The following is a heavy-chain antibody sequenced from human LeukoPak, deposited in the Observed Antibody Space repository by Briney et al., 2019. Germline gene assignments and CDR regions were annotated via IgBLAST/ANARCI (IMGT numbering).Heavy chain of an antibody. CDR3: AREQSRPFEESTFYFDS. CDR1: GYTFTGHY. V-gene: IGHV1-2*02. J-gene: IGHJ4*02. Sequence: ASVKVSFKASGYTFTGHYMNWVRQAPGQGLEWMGWINPNSGGTNYAQKFQGRVTMTRDTSISTAYMELSSLRSDDTAVYYCAREQSRPFEESTFYFDSWGQGTLVTVSS. D-gene: IGHD3-10*01. CDR2: INPNSGGT.